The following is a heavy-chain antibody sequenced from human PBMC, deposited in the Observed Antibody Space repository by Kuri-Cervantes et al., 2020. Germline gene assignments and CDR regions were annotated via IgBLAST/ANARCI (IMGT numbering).Heavy chain of an antibody. CDR3: ASVTGTGLPDY. D-gene: IGHD2-8*02. V-gene: IGHV4-38-2*02. CDR1: SYSITSSYY. J-gene: IGHJ4*02. CDR2: IYHNGRT. Sequence: SETLSLTCTVSSYSITSSYYWGWIRQSPGKGLEWIGSIYHNGRTYYNPSLRSRVTVSVDTSKNQFSLKLNSVTAADTAIYYCASVTGTGLPDYWGQGARVTVSS.